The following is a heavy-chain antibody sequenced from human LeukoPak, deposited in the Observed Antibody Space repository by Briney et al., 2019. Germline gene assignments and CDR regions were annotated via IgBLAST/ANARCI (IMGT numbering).Heavy chain of an antibody. Sequence: SETLSLTCTVSGGSISSYYWSWIRQPPGKGLEWIGYIYYSGSTNYNPSLKSRVTISVDTSKNQFSLKLSSVTAADTAVYYCARVGRLGELSLYPDYWGQETLVTVPS. V-gene: IGHV4-59*01. D-gene: IGHD3-16*02. CDR1: GGSISSYY. CDR3: ARVGRLGELSLYPDY. J-gene: IGHJ4*02. CDR2: IYYSGST.